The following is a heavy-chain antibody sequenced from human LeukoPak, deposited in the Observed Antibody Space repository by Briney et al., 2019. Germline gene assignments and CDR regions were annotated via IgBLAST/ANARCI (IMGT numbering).Heavy chain of an antibody. Sequence: GGALRLSCASSGFDLTTYAMTWVRQAPAKGLEWVSSIRIGGGGTYYADSVKGRFTISRDNSENTLHLQMNNLRVEDTARYFCARCMVLSQGWCNWFDPWGQGTLVTVSS. CDR2: IRIGGGGT. V-gene: IGHV3-23*01. D-gene: IGHD6-13*01. J-gene: IGHJ5*02. CDR1: GFDLTTYA. CDR3: ARCMVLSQGWCNWFDP.